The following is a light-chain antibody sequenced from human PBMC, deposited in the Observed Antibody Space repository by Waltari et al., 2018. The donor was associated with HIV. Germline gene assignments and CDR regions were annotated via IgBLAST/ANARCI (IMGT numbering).Light chain of an antibody. CDR1: SSDVGSYNY. V-gene: IGLV2-23*02. CDR3: CSYAGSNTYL. CDR2: DVS. J-gene: IGLJ1*01. Sequence: QSALTQPASVSGFPGQSITISCTGSSSDVGSYNYFPWYQQHPGKAPKLLIYDVSKRPSGVSNRFSGSKSGNTASLTISGLQAEDEADYYCCSYAGSNTYLFGTGTEVTVL.